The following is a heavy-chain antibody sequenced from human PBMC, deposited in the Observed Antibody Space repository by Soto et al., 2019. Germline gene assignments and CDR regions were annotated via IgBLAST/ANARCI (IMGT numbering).Heavy chain of an antibody. J-gene: IGHJ5*02. CDR2: IYHTGSA. V-gene: IGHV4-4*02. CDR3: ARRTTGSGWYPMFDT. CDR1: GASMTSSHW. Sequence: QVQLQESGPGLVKPSGTLSLTCAVSGASMTSSHWWSWVRQPPGKGLEWIGEIYHTGSANYKPSLETRVPTSVDKPKNPFPPILTSVTAADTATYYCARRTTGSGWYPMFDTWGQGALVTVSS. D-gene: IGHD6-19*01.